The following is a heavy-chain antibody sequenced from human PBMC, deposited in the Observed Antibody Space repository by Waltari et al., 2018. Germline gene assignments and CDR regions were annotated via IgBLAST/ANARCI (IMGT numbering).Heavy chain of an antibody. Sequence: QVQLVQSGAEVKKPGSSVKVSCTASGGSFRSHSINWVLQVPGQGLEWMGGIIPNLGIAEYAPKFQDRVTISADEFTRTAYMEVRSLLPEDTAVYYCARDGDYGGNAPSDYWGQGTLVTVSS. J-gene: IGHJ4*02. V-gene: IGHV1-69*16. CDR2: IIPNLGIA. CDR3: ARDGDYGGNAPSDY. CDR1: GGSFRSHS. D-gene: IGHD2-15*01.